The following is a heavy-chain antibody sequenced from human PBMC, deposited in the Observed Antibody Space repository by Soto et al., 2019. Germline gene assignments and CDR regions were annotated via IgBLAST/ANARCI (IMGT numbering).Heavy chain of an antibody. J-gene: IGHJ2*01. V-gene: IGHV3-23*01. CDR2: ITGNSGRT. CDR3: AKDLGGSSNSWFDWFLDL. CDR1: GFSFSTYA. D-gene: IGHD3-10*01. Sequence: EVQLLESGGDLVQPGGSLRLSCEASGFSFSTYAMAWVRQAPGKGLEWVSGITGNSGRTYYRDSVKGRFTISRDNSEKRLYRQRTGLRAEDTPTYYCAKDLGGSSNSWFDWFLDLGGRGPLVSVPS.